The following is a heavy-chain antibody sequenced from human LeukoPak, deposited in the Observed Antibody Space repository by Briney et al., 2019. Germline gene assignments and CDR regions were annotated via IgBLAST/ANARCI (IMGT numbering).Heavy chain of an antibody. Sequence: GASVKVSCKASGYTFTSYAMHWVRQAPGQRLEWMGWINAGNGNTKYSQKFQGRVTITRDTSASTAYMELSSLRSEDTAVYYCARDRKMTTVTLGFQHWGQGTLVTVSS. J-gene: IGHJ1*01. CDR2: INAGNGNT. V-gene: IGHV1-3*01. CDR1: GYTFTSYA. D-gene: IGHD4-17*01. CDR3: ARDRKMTTVTLGFQH.